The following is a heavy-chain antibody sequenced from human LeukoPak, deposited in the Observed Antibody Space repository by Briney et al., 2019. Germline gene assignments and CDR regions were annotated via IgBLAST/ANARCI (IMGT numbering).Heavy chain of an antibody. CDR2: IKEDGSEK. Sequence: PGGSLRLSCTASGFTFSSFWMSWVRQAPGKGLEWVANIKEDGSEKSYVDSVRGRFTISRDNVANSLYLQMNSLRAEDTAVYYCAKGYSSGYCSGDRCHSWGDHFDCWGQGTLVTVYS. D-gene: IGHD2-15*01. V-gene: IGHV3-7*01. J-gene: IGHJ4*02. CDR1: GFTFSSFW. CDR3: AKGYSSGYCSGDRCHSWGDHFDC.